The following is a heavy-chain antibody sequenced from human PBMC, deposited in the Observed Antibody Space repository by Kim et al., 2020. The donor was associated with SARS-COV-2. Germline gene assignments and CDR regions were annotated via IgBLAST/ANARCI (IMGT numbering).Heavy chain of an antibody. V-gene: IGHV3-11*04. CDR3: ARGGYCGGDCVDY. D-gene: IGHD2-21*02. Sequence: YADSVKVRFTVSRDNAKNSLYLQMNSLRAEDTAVYYCARGGYCGGDCVDYWGQGTLVTVSS. J-gene: IGHJ4*02.